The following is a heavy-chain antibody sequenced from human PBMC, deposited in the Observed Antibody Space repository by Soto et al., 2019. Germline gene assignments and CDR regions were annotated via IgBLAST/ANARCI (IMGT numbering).Heavy chain of an antibody. V-gene: IGHV1-69*13. CDR1: GGTFSSYA. J-gene: IGHJ6*02. CDR3: ARDRSEVTGNYYYYGMDV. Sequence: SLKVTCKASGGTFSSYAIIWVRQAPGQGLEWMGGIIPIFGTANYAQKFQGRVTITADEFTSTAYMELSSLRSEDTAVYYCARDRSEVTGNYYYYGMDVWGQGTTVTVSS. CDR2: IIPIFGTA.